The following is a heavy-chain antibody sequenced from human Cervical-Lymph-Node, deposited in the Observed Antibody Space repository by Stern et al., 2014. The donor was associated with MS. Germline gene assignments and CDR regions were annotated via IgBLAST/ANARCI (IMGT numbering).Heavy chain of an antibody. Sequence: VQLVQSGAEVKKPGASVKVSCKISGHTLIGVSMHWVRQAPGKGLEWVGGFDPEDDETIYAQKFKGRVSMTEDKSADTAYMELSSLRSEDTAVYYCATGGLHYYDPSGFFPYDYWGQGTLVTVSS. V-gene: IGHV1-24*01. CDR3: ATGGLHYYDPSGFFPYDY. CDR2: FDPEDDET. CDR1: GHTLIGVS. D-gene: IGHD3-22*01. J-gene: IGHJ4*02.